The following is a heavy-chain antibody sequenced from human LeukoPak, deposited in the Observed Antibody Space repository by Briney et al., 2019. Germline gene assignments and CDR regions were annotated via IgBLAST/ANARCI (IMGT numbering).Heavy chain of an antibody. CDR2: VNRDGSET. J-gene: IGHJ6*02. CDR3: ARNNGMDV. Sequence: PGGSLRLSCAASGFTTYWMTWVRQVPGRGPEWVANVNRDGSETYYLDSVKGRFTISKDNAKNSLYLQMNSLRAEDTALYHCARNNGMDVWGQGTTVIVSS. CDR1: GFTTYW. V-gene: IGHV3-7*03.